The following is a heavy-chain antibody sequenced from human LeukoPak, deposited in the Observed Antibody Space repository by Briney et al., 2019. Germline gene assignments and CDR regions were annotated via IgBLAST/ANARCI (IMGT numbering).Heavy chain of an antibody. V-gene: IGHV4-59*01. D-gene: IGHD6-6*01. CDR3: ARYSSSSYAFDI. CDR1: GGSISSYY. J-gene: IGHJ3*02. CDR2: IYYSGST. Sequence: PSETLSLTCTVSGGSISSYYWSWIRQPPGKGLEWIGYIYYSGSTNYNPSLKSRVTISVDTSKNQFSLRLSSVTAADTAVYYCARYSSSSYAFDIWGQGTMVTVSS.